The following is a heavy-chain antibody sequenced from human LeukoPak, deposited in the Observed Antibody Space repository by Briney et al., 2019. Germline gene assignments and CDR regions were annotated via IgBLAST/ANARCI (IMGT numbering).Heavy chain of an antibody. V-gene: IGHV4-34*01. CDR1: GGSFGSFRNYY. J-gene: IGHJ4*02. D-gene: IGHD3/OR15-3a*01. CDR3: ARQTWTLYYFDY. CDR2: INHSGKT. Sequence: PSETLSLTCAVYGGSFGSFRNYYWSWIHQPPGKGLEWIGEINHSGKTNYSPSLKSRLTISLDTSKNQFSLKLSSVTAADTAVYYCARQTWTLYYFDYWGQGNLVTVSS.